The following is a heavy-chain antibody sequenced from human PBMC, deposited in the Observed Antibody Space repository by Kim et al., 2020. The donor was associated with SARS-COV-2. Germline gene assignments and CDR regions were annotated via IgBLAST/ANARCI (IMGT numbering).Heavy chain of an antibody. CDR1: GGSISSYY. CDR2: IYTSGST. D-gene: IGHD3-9*01. J-gene: IGHJ6*02. Sequence: SETLSLTCTVSGGSISSYYWSWIRQPAGKGLEWIGRIYTSGSTNYNPSLKSRVTMSVDTSKNQFSLKLSSVTAADTAVYYCARGIFTASYYYGMDVWGQGTTVTVSS. CDR3: ARGIFTASYYYGMDV. V-gene: IGHV4-4*07.